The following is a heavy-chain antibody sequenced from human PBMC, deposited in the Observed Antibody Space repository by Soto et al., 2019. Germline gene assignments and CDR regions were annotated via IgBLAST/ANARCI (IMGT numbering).Heavy chain of an antibody. J-gene: IGHJ6*02. CDR1: GGSISSGYH. Sequence: PGTVSGGSISSGYHWSWNRLHPGKGLEWNGYIYYRGNTYYNWSTKSRVYISSDTTKSQFSLKLDSLTAADTAVYYYARDAPVALGVPNSMDVWGQGTTVTVSS. V-gene: IGHV4-31*03. CDR2: IYYRGNT. D-gene: IGHD3-3*02. CDR3: ARDAPVALGVPNSMDV.